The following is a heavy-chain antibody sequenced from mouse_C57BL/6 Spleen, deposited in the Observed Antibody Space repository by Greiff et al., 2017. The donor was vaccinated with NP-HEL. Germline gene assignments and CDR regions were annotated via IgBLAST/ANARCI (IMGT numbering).Heavy chain of an antibody. J-gene: IGHJ2*01. Sequence: VQLQQPGAELVRPGSSVKLSCKASGYTFTSYWMDWVKQRPGQGLEWIGNIYPSDSETHYNQKFKDKATLTVDKSSSTAYMQLSSLTSEDSEVYYCARFDYYGSPFDYWGQGTTLTVSS. V-gene: IGHV1-61*01. CDR1: GYTFTSYW. CDR2: IYPSDSET. CDR3: ARFDYYGSPFDY. D-gene: IGHD1-1*01.